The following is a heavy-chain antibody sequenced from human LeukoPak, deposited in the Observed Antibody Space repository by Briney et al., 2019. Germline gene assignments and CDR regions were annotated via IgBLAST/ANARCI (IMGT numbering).Heavy chain of an antibody. CDR2: INSDGSST. J-gene: IGHJ6*03. CDR3: ARCVGGCNYYYYYMDV. D-gene: IGHD3-16*01. V-gene: IGHV3-74*01. CDR1: GFTFSSYW. Sequence: PGGSLRLSCAASGFTFSSYWMHWVRQAPGKGLVWVSRINSDGSSTRYADSVKGRFTISRDNTKNTLYLQMNSLRAEDTAVYYCARCVGGCNYYYYYMDVWGKGTTVTISS.